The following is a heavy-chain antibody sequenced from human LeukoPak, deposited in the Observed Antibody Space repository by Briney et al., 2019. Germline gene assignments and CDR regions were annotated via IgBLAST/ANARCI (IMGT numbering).Heavy chain of an antibody. Sequence: GASVKVSCKASGYTFTSYDINWVRQAPGQGLEWMGWINPNSGGTNYAQKFQGWVTMTRDTSISTAYMELSRLRSDDTAVYYCARAIAAVSKHYYYYYGMDVWGQGTTVTVSS. CDR1: GYTFTSYD. V-gene: IGHV1-2*04. CDR2: INPNSGGT. CDR3: ARAIAAVSKHYYYYYGMDV. D-gene: IGHD6-13*01. J-gene: IGHJ6*02.